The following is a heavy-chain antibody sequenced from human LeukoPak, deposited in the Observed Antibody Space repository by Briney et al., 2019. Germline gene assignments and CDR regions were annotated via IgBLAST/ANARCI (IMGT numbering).Heavy chain of an antibody. J-gene: IGHJ1*01. Sequence: PGGSLRVSCAASGFTFSSYIMNWVRQPPGKGLEWVSSIDSRGSNTFHANSVKGRFTISRDNARNSLYLQMNSLRAEDTAVYYCAREFASRQDLYCWGQGTLVTVSS. D-gene: IGHD2-21*01. CDR3: AREFASRQDLYC. CDR1: GFTFSSYI. CDR2: IDSRGSNT. V-gene: IGHV3-21*01.